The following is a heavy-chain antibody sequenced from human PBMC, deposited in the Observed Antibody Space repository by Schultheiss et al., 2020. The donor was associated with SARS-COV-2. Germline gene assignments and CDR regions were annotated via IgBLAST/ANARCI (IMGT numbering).Heavy chain of an antibody. J-gene: IGHJ4*02. CDR1: GFTFSSYE. CDR2: ISGSGGST. Sequence: GESLKISCAASGFTFSSYEMNWVRQAPGKGLEWVSAISGSGGSTYYADSVKGRFTISRHKSKNTLYLQMNSLRAEDTAVYYCARGRAVAGPFDYWGQGTLVTVAS. D-gene: IGHD6-19*01. V-gene: IGHV3-23*01. CDR3: ARGRAVAGPFDY.